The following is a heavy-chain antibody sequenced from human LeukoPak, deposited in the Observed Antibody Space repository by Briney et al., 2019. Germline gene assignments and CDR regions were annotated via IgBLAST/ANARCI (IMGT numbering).Heavy chain of an antibody. J-gene: IGHJ5*01. D-gene: IGHD4/OR15-4a*01. CDR1: GFTFSSYS. CDR3: ARERSHDYIDS. Sequence: SGGSLRLSCAASGFTFSSYSLNWVRQAPGKGLEWVSYISSSSSTIYYADSVKGRFTISRDNTKNTLYLQMNSLRGEDTAVYYCARERSHDYIDSWGQGTQVTVSS. CDR2: ISSSSSTI. V-gene: IGHV3-48*04.